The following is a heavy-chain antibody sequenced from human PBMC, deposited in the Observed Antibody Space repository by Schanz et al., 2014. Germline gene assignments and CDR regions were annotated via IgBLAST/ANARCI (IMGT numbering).Heavy chain of an antibody. J-gene: IGHJ3*01. D-gene: IGHD2-21*01. Sequence: QVQLQESGPGLVKPSETLSLTCTVSGGSISSGVWWTWARQSPGKGLEWIGEIFHSGTTNYNPPLEGRVTFSVDKSKNQLSPILSSMTAADTAVYYCTRSTLWSYDVWGRGTMVIVSS. CDR1: GGSISSGVW. V-gene: IGHV4-4*02. CDR2: IFHSGTT. CDR3: TRSTLWSYDV.